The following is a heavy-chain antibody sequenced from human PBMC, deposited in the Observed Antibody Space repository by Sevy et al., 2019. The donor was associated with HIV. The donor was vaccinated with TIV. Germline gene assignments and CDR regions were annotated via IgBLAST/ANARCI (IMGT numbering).Heavy chain of an antibody. D-gene: IGHD6-13*01. CDR3: AQQLVVGEAFDI. V-gene: IGHV4-59*01. J-gene: IGHJ3*02. Sequence: SETLSLTCTVSGGSISSYYWSWIRQPPGKGLEWIGYIYYSGRTNYNPSLKSRVTISVDTSKNQFSLKLSSVTAADTAVYYCAQQLVVGEAFDIWGQGTMVTVSS. CDR1: GGSISSYY. CDR2: IYYSGRT.